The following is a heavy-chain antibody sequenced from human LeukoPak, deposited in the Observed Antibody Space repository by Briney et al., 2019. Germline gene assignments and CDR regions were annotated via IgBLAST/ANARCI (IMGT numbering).Heavy chain of an antibody. Sequence: GSSVKVSCKASGGTFSSHAISWGRQAPGQGLEWMGRIIPILGIANYAQKFQGRVTITADKSTSTAYMELSSLRSEDTAVYYCAARGYSYSDFDYWGQGTLVTVSS. CDR1: GGTFSSHA. J-gene: IGHJ4*02. V-gene: IGHV1-69*04. CDR3: AARGYSYSDFDY. D-gene: IGHD5-18*01. CDR2: IIPILGIA.